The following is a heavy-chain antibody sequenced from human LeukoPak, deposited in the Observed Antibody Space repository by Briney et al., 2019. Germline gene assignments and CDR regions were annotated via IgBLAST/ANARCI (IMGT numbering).Heavy chain of an antibody. Sequence: SETLSLTCTVSGGSISSYYWSWIQQPAGKGLEWIGRIYTSGSTNYNPSLKSRVTISVDTSKNQFSLKLSSVTAADTAVYYCARKIRGYSYGYYFDYWGQGTLVTVSS. CDR2: IYTSGST. J-gene: IGHJ4*02. D-gene: IGHD5-18*01. CDR3: ARKIRGYSYGYYFDY. V-gene: IGHV4-4*07. CDR1: GGSISSYY.